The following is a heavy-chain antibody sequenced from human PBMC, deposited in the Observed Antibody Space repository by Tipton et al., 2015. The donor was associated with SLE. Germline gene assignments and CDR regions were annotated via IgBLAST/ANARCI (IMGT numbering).Heavy chain of an antibody. J-gene: IGHJ4*02. Sequence: SLRLSCEGFGFTFSEYYMSWIRQAPGKGLEWVSYIGSSTNNRNYADSVKGRFTISRDDAKNTLYLQMKSLRVEDTAVYYCARDRGSGWSYFDYWGQGTLVTVSS. CDR1: GFTFSEYY. CDR2: IGSSTNNR. CDR3: ARDRGSGWSYFDY. V-gene: IGHV3-11*06. D-gene: IGHD6-19*01.